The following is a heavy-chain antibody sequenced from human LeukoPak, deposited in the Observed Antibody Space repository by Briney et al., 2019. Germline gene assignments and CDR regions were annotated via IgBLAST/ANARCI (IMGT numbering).Heavy chain of an antibody. Sequence: PGVSLRLSCAASGFTFSGSAMHWVRQPPGKGLEWIGEINHSGNTKYNPPLKSRVTISVDTSKNHFYLKLSSVTAADTAVYYCAGIVGRGYYDSSGYYQGEYFQHWGQGTLVPVSS. CDR1: GFTFSGSA. J-gene: IGHJ1*01. CDR3: AGIVGRGYYDSSGYYQGEYFQH. CDR2: INHSGNT. V-gene: IGHV4-34*08. D-gene: IGHD3-22*01.